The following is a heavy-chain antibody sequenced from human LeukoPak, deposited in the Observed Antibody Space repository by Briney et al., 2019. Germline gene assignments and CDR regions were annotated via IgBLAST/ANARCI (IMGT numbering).Heavy chain of an antibody. D-gene: IGHD3-3*01. CDR1: GYTFTSYG. CDR3: ARDGDITIFGVVISYFDY. V-gene: IGHV1-18*01. J-gene: IGHJ4*02. CDR2: ISAYNGNT. Sequence: ASVKVSCKASGYTFTSYGISWVRRAPGQGLEWMGWISAYNGNTNYAQKLQGRVTMTTDTSTSTAYMELRSLRSDDTAVYYCARDGDITIFGVVISYFDYWGQGTLVTVSS.